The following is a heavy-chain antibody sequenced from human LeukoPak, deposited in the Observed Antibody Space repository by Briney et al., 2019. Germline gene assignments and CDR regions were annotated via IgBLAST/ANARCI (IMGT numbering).Heavy chain of an antibody. J-gene: IGHJ4*02. V-gene: IGHV3-23*01. CDR1: GFTFSSYA. CDR2: ISGSGGTT. D-gene: IGHD3-16*01. CDR3: AKEAPFNDYYFDF. Sequence: AGGSLSLSCAAPGFTFSSYAVNWVRQAPGKGLEWVSGISGSGGTTYYADSVKDRFTISRDSSKNTLYLQMNSLRAEDTAVYYFAKEAPFNDYYFDFWGQGTLVSVSS.